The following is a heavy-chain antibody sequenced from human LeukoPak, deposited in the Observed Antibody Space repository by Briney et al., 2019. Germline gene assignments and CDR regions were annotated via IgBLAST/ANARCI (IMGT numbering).Heavy chain of an antibody. V-gene: IGHV4-39*07. CDR1: GGSISSNNYY. Sequence: SETLSLTCTVSGGSISSNNYYWGWIRQPPGKVLEWIGSIYYSGSTYYNPSLKSRVTISVDTSKNQFSLKLSSVTAADTAVYYCAGAHCGGDCYSGRAFDIWGQGTMVTVSS. CDR3: AGAHCGGDCYSGRAFDI. D-gene: IGHD2-21*02. CDR2: IYYSGST. J-gene: IGHJ3*02.